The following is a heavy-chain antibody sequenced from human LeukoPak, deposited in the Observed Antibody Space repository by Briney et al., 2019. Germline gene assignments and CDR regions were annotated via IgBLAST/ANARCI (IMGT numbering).Heavy chain of an antibody. V-gene: IGHV1-18*01. CDR1: GYTFTSYG. J-gene: IGHJ3*02. CDR3: ARQRAKDGGYAFDI. D-gene: IGHD3-16*01. CDR2: ISAYNGNT. Sequence: GASVKVSCKASGYTFTSYGISWVRQAPGQGLEWMGWISAYNGNTNYAQKLQGRVTMTRNTSITTGFMELTSLRSDDTAVYYCARQRAKDGGYAFDIWGQGTMVTVSS.